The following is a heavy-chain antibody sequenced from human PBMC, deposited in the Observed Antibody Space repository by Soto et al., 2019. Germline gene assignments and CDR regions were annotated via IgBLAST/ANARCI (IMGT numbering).Heavy chain of an antibody. J-gene: IGHJ3*01. CDR3: ARRAFGSSRAFDL. Sequence: GGSLRLSCAASGFAFSSYPLSWVRQAPEKGLEWVSGISDSGGLTYNADSVKGRFTVSRDNSKNTLYLQMNSLRAEDTAVYFCARRAFGSSRAFDLWGQGTVVTVSS. V-gene: IGHV3-23*01. CDR1: GFAFSSYP. CDR2: ISDSGGLT. D-gene: IGHD6-6*01.